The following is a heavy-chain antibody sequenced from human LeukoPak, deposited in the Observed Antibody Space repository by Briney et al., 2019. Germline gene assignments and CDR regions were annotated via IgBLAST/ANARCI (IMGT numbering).Heavy chain of an antibody. CDR3: AYSSGRAYYFDY. CDR1: GFTFDDYA. CDR2: ISWNSGSI. J-gene: IGHJ4*02. V-gene: IGHV3-9*01. Sequence: GRSLRLSCAASGFTFDDYAMHWVRQAPGKGLEWVSGISWNSGSIGYADSVKGRFTISRDNAKNSLYLQMNSLRAEDTALYYCAYSSGRAYYFDYWGQGTLVTVSS. D-gene: IGHD6-19*01.